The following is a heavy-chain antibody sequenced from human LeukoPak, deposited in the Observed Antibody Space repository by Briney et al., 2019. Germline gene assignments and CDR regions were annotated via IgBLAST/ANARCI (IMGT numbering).Heavy chain of an antibody. J-gene: IGHJ4*02. V-gene: IGHV3-23*01. CDR2: ISGSGGGT. Sequence: GGSLRLSCAASGFTFSSYAMSWVRQAPGKGLEWVSAISGSGGGTYYADSVKGRFTISRDNSKDTLYLQMNSLRAEDTAVYYCAKDKGYGDYSPPFDYWGQGTLVTVSS. CDR3: AKDKGYGDYSPPFDY. D-gene: IGHD4-17*01. CDR1: GFTFSSYA.